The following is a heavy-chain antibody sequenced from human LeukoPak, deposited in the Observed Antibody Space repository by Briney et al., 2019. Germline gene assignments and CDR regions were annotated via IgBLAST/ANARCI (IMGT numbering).Heavy chain of an antibody. CDR3: ARADPTNSGDEYFDY. V-gene: IGHV1-18*01. J-gene: IGHJ4*02. Sequence: GGAVRVSCTASGYTFTTYGMSWVRQAPGQRLEWMGWSSPYSGNTDYAQKFQGRVTMTTDASTTTAYMELRSLISDDTAVYYCARADPTNSGDEYFDYWGQGTLITVSS. CDR1: GYTFTTYG. CDR2: SSPYSGNT. D-gene: IGHD6-25*01.